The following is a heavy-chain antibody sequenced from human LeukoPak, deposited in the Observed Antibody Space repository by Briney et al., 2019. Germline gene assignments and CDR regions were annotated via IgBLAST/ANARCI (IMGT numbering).Heavy chain of an antibody. Sequence: SETLSLTCTVSGGSVSSSSYYWNWIRQSPGKGLEWIGYVYYSGSTNYNPSLKSRVTISIDTSKNQFSLKLSSVTAADTAVYYCARDRGYGSGSYYFLHWGQGTLVTVSS. CDR3: ARDRGYGSGSYYFLH. CDR1: GGSVSSSSYY. D-gene: IGHD3-10*01. J-gene: IGHJ1*01. CDR2: VYYSGST. V-gene: IGHV4-61*01.